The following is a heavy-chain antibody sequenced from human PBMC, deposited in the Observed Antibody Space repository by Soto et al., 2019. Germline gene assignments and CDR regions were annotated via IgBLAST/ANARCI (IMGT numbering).Heavy chain of an antibody. CDR1: GFTFSSYA. Sequence: EVQLLESGGGLVQPGGSLRLSCAASGFTFSSYAMSWVRQAPGKGLEWVSAISGSGGSTYYADSVKGRFTISRDNSKNTLYLQMNSLRAEDTAVYYCAXXXLCSRGSCPRACLDYWGQGTLVTVSS. J-gene: IGHJ4*02. CDR2: ISGSGGST. V-gene: IGHV3-23*01. CDR3: AXXXLCSRGSCPRACLDY. D-gene: IGHD2-15*01.